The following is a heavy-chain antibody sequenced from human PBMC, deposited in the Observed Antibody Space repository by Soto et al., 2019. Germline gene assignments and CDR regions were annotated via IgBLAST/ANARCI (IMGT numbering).Heavy chain of an antibody. CDR2: ISTSGVST. CDR3: ATGFGDSFDY. Sequence: PGGSLRLSCAASGFTFSTYAMTWVRQAPGKGLEWVSAISTSGVSTYYADSVKGRFTISRDNSKNTLYLQMNSLRAEDTAVYYCATGFGDSFDYWGQGTLVTVSS. V-gene: IGHV3-23*01. J-gene: IGHJ4*02. D-gene: IGHD3-10*01. CDR1: GFTFSTYA.